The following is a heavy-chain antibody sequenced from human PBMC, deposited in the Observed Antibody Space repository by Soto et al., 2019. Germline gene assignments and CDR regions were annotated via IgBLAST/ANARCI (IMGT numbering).Heavy chain of an antibody. CDR3: ARDRADIVVVPAATQPPWIQLWVDAFDI. D-gene: IGHD2-2*01. CDR2: ISYDGSNK. Sequence: GGSLRLSCAASGFTFSSYAMHWVRQAPGKGLEWVAVISYDGSNKYYADSVKGRFTISRDNSKNTLYLQMNSLRAEDTAVYYCARDRADIVVVPAATQPPWIQLWVDAFDIWGQGTMVTVSS. V-gene: IGHV3-30-3*01. J-gene: IGHJ3*02. CDR1: GFTFSSYA.